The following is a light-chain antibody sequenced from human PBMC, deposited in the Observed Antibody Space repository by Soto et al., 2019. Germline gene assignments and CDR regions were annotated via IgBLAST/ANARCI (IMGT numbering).Light chain of an antibody. J-gene: IGKJ5*01. CDR1: QSVSSNY. CDR3: QQYGSAPPIT. V-gene: IGKV3-20*01. Sequence: EIVLTQSPGTLSLSPGERATLSCRASQSVSSNYLAWYQQKPGQAPRLLIYGASNRATGIPDRFSGSGSGKDFTLTISILEPEDFAVYYCQQYGSAPPITFGQGTRLEIK. CDR2: GAS.